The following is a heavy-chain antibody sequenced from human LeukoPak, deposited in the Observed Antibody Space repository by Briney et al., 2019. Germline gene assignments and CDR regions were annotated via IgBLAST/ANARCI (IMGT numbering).Heavy chain of an antibody. CDR3: TRGTVYYMDV. D-gene: IGHD3-10*01. CDR1: GFTFSDSA. V-gene: IGHV3-73*01. J-gene: IGHJ6*03. Sequence: PGGSLRLSCAASGFTFSDSALHWVRQASGKGLEWVGRIRSKANNDATVYAASVKGRSSISRDDSQNTAYLQMNSLETEDTAVYYCTRGTVYYMDVWGKGTTVTISS. CDR2: IRSKANNDAT.